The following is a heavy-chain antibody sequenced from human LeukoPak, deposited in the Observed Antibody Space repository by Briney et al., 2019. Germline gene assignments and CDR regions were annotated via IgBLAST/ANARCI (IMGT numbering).Heavy chain of an antibody. V-gene: IGHV3-33*01. CDR1: GLTFSSYG. CDR3: ARDALVVYAFDI. Sequence: GGSLRLSCAASGLTFSSYGMHWVRQAPGKGLEWVAVIWYDGSNKYYADSVKGRFTISRDNSKNTLYLQMNSLRAEDTAVYYCARDALVVYAFDIWGQGTMVTVSS. D-gene: IGHD3-22*01. J-gene: IGHJ3*02. CDR2: IWYDGSNK.